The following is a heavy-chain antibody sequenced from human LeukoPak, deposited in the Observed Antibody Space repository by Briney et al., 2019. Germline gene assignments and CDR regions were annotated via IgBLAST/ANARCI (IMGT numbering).Heavy chain of an antibody. Sequence: GGSLRLSCAASGFTFSDYYMTWIRQAPGKGLEWDSYISSSSSYTEYADSVKGRFTISRDNAKNSVYLQMNSLRADDTAVYYCAREGGYGSGRGWFDPWGQGTLVTVSS. CDR3: AREGGYGSGRGWFDP. J-gene: IGHJ5*02. CDR2: ISSSSSYT. CDR1: GFTFSDYY. V-gene: IGHV3-11*05. D-gene: IGHD3-10*01.